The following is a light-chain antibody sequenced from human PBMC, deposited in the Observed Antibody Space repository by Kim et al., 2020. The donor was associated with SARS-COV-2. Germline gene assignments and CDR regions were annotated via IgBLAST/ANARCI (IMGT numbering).Light chain of an antibody. J-gene: IGLJ2*01. V-gene: IGLV1-51*01. CDR3: GTWHSSLSAVV. CDR2: DNN. CDR1: SSNIGMNL. Sequence: GQKVTIPCSGSSSNIGMNLVSWYQHLPGTAPKLLIYDNNKRPSGIPDRFSGSKSGTSATLGITRLQTGDEADYYCGTWHSSLSAVVFGGGTQLTVL.